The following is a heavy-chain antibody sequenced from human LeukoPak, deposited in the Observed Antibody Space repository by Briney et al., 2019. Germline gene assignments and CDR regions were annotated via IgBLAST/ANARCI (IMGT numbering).Heavy chain of an antibody. D-gene: IGHD6-13*01. CDR2: ISWDGGST. Sequence: GGSLRLSCAASGFTFDDYAMHWVRHAPGKGLEWVSLISWDGGSTYYADSVKGRFTISRDNSKNSLYLQMNGLRAEDTALYYCAKDMLRQQLVIGGIDYWGQGTLVTVSS. J-gene: IGHJ4*02. CDR1: GFTFDDYA. V-gene: IGHV3-43D*03. CDR3: AKDMLRQQLVIGGIDY.